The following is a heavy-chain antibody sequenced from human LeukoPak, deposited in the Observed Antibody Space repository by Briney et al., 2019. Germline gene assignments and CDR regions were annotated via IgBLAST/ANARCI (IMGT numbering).Heavy chain of an antibody. CDR1: GYTFSSYG. Sequence: ASVKVSCKASGYTFSSYGITWVRQAPGQGFEWMGWISTYNGNTNYAQKFQGRVTMTTDPYTGTVYMELRRLRSDDTAVYYCARIYPKVSYYDTSGYYLPDNWGQGTLVTVSS. CDR2: ISTYNGNT. V-gene: IGHV1-18*01. CDR3: ARIYPKVSYYDTSGYYLPDN. J-gene: IGHJ4*02. D-gene: IGHD3-22*01.